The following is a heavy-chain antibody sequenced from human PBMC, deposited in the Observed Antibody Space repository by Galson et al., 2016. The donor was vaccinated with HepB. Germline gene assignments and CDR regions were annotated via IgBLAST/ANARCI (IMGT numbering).Heavy chain of an antibody. V-gene: IGHV3-23*01. J-gene: IGHJ4*02. CDR2: ISDGGVKT. D-gene: IGHD1-26*01. Sequence: SLRLSCAASGFTFSTFAMPWVRQAPGKGLEWVSYISDGGVKTHYADSVKGRFTISRDDSRNSLTLQMNSLGAEDTAIYYCAKAPADRRWDLLPGDSWGQGTLVTVSS. CDR3: AKAPADRRWDLLPGDS. CDR1: GFTFSTFA.